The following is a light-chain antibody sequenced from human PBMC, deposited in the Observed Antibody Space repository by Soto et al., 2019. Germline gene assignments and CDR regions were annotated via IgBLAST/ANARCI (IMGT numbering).Light chain of an antibody. V-gene: IGKV3-15*01. CDR1: QSISSD. J-gene: IGKJ5*01. CDR2: GAS. Sequence: EVVMTQSPATLSVSPGERATLSCRASQSISSDLAWYQQKPGQGPRLLIYGASTRATGIPARFSGSGSGTEFTLTISSLQSEDFAVYYCQQYKNWPPITFGQGTRLEIK. CDR3: QQYKNWPPIT.